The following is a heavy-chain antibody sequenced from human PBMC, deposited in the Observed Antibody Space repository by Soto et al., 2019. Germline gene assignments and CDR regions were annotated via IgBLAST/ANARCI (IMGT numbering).Heavy chain of an antibody. CDR2: FDPEDGET. D-gene: IGHD4-17*01. CDR1: GYTLTELS. CDR3: ATDPGGYGDYPLGT. V-gene: IGHV1-24*01. J-gene: IGHJ4*02. Sequence: ASVKVSCKVSGYTLTELSMHWVRQAPGKGLEWMGGFDPEDGETIYAQKFQGRVTMTEDTSTDTAYMELSSLRSEDTAVYYCATDPGGYGDYPLGTWGQGTLVTVSS.